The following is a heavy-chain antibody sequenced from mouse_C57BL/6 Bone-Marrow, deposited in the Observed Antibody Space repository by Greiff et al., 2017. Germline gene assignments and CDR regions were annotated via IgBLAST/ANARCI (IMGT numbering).Heavy chain of an antibody. V-gene: IGHV1-61*01. D-gene: IGHD2-1*01. CDR3: ARGYYGNYEGY. CDR2: IYPSDSET. Sequence: QVQLQQPGAELVRPGSSVKLSCKASGYTFTSYWMDWVKQRPGQGLEWIGNIYPSDSETHYNQKFKDKATLTVDKSSSTAYMQLSSLTSEDSAVYYCARGYYGNYEGYWGQGTTLTVSS. CDR1: GYTFTSYW. J-gene: IGHJ2*01.